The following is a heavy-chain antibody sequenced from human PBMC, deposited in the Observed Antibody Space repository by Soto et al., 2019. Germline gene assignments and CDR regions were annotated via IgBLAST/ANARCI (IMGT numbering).Heavy chain of an antibody. CDR2: IYPGDSDT. Sequence: GESLKISCKGSGYSFTSYWIGWVRQMPGKGLEWMGIIYPGDSDTRYSPSFQGQVTISADKSISTAYLQWSSLKASDTATYYCARHRYDFWSGYQAGYYYYGMDVWGQGTTVTVSS. D-gene: IGHD3-3*01. CDR1: GYSFTSYW. V-gene: IGHV5-51*01. J-gene: IGHJ6*02. CDR3: ARHRYDFWSGYQAGYYYYGMDV.